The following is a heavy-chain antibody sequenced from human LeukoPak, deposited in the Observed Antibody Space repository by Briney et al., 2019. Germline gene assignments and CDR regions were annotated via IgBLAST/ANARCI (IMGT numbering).Heavy chain of an antibody. Sequence: GGSLRLSCAASGFTFSSYAMSWVRQAPGKGLEWVAFIRYDGSNKYYADSVKGRFTISRDNSKNTLYLQMNSLRAEDTAVYYCAKDRGDIVATIDYWGQGTLVTVSS. CDR2: IRYDGSNK. CDR1: GFTFSSYA. CDR3: AKDRGDIVATIDY. J-gene: IGHJ4*02. D-gene: IGHD5-12*01. V-gene: IGHV3-30*02.